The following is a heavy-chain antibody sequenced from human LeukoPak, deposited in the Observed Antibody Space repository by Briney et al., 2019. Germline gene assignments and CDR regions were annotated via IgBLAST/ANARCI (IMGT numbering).Heavy chain of an antibody. J-gene: IGHJ4*02. Sequence: PSQTLSLTCTVSGGSISSGSYYWSWIRQPAGKGLEWIGRIYTSGSTNYNPSLKSRVTISVDTSKNQFSLKLSSVTAADTAVYYCARCIVGATVFDYWGQGTLVTVSS. CDR2: IYTSGST. CDR1: GGSISSGSYY. D-gene: IGHD1-26*01. CDR3: ARCIVGATVFDY. V-gene: IGHV4-61*02.